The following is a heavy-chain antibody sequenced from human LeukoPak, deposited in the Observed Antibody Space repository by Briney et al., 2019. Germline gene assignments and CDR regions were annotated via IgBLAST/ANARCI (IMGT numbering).Heavy chain of an antibody. D-gene: IGHD2-21*02. CDR3: ARVTASLSFYYGMDV. V-gene: IGHV4-59*01. CDR1: RGSFRSYY. CDR2: IYSSGRT. J-gene: IGHJ6*02. Sequence: SETLSLTCTVSRGSFRSYYWTWIRQPPGKGLEWIGHIYSSGRTNSNPSLKSRVTISVDTSKNLFSLKLTSVTAADTAVYFCARVTASLSFYYGMDVWGQGTTVTVSS.